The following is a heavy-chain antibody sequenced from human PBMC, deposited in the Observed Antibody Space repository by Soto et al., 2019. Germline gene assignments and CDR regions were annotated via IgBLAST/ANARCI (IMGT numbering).Heavy chain of an antibody. D-gene: IGHD3-9*01. CDR3: AGSADILTDYYNTRVDY. Sequence: TLSLTCTVSGGSISSGGYYWSWIRQHPGKGLEWIGYIYYSGSTYYNPSLKSRVTISVDTSKNQFSLKLSSVTAADTAVYYCAGSADILTDYYNTRVDYWGQGTLVTVSS. V-gene: IGHV4-31*03. CDR1: GGSISSGGYY. J-gene: IGHJ4*02. CDR2: IYYSGST.